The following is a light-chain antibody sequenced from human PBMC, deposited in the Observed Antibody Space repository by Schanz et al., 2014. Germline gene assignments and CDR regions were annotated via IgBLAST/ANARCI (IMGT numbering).Light chain of an antibody. CDR1: SSDVGSYNL. J-gene: IGLJ3*02. CDR3: SSYTSSSTPGV. V-gene: IGLV2-14*02. Sequence: QSALTQPASVSGSPGQSITISCTGTSSDVGSYNLVSWYQQHPGKAPKLMIYEGRKRPSGVSNRFSGSKSGNTASLTISGLQAEDEADYYCSSYTSSSTPGVFGGGTKLTVL. CDR2: EGR.